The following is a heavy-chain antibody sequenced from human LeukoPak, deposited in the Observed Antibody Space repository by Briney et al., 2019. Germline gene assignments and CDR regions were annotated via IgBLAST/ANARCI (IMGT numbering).Heavy chain of an antibody. CDR1: GFTFSDYY. J-gene: IGHJ4*02. CDR2: ISSSGSTI. V-gene: IGHV3-11*01. Sequence: PGGSLRLSCAASGFTFSDYYMSWIRQAPGKGLEWVSYISSSGSTIYYADSVKGRFTISRDNAKNSLYLQMNSLRAEDTAVYYCARDRIAVAGPAVYFDYWGQGTLVTVSS. CDR3: ARDRIAVAGPAVYFDY. D-gene: IGHD6-19*01.